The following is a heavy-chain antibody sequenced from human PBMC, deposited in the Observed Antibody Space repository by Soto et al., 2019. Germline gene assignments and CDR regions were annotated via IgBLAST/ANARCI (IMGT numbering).Heavy chain of an antibody. J-gene: IGHJ4*02. CDR1: GFTFSSYG. CDR3: AKAVMSYDSSGSAFDY. D-gene: IGHD3-22*01. V-gene: IGHV3-30*18. CDR2: ISYDGSNK. Sequence: GGSLRLSCAASGFTFSSYGMHWVRQAPGKGLEWVAVISYDGSNKYYADSVKGRFTISRDNSKNTLYLKMNSLRAEDTAVYYCAKAVMSYDSSGSAFDYWGQGTLVTVSS.